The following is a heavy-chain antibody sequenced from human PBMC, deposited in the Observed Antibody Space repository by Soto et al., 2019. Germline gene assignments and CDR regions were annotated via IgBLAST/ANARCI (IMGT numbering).Heavy chain of an antibody. V-gene: IGHV1-69*13. J-gene: IGHJ6*02. CDR3: ASDKDYYYYGMDV. CDR2: IIPIFGTA. Sequence: SVKVSCKASGGPFSSYAISWVRQAPGQGLEWMGGIIPIFGTANYAQKFQGRVTITADESTSTAYMELSRLRSEDTAVYYCASDKDYYYYGMDVWGQGTTVTVSS. CDR1: GGPFSSYA.